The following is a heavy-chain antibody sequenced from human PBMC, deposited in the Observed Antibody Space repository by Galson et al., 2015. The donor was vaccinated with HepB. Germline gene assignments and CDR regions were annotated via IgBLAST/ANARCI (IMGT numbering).Heavy chain of an antibody. CDR1: GFTFSSYA. V-gene: IGHV3-30*04. Sequence: SLRLSCAASGFTFSSYAMHWVRQAPGKGLEWVAVISYDGSNKYYADSVKGRFTISRDNSKNTLYLQMNSLRAEDTAVYYCAKDLRGLGTPPGGYYYGMDVWGQGTTVTVSS. CDR3: AKDLRGLGTPPGGYYYGMDV. CDR2: ISYDGSNK. J-gene: IGHJ6*02. D-gene: IGHD7-27*01.